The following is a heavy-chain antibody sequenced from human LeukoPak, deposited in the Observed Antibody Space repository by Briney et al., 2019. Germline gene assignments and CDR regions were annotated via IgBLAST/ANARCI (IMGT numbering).Heavy chain of an antibody. Sequence: ASVKVSCKASGFTFTRYDINWVRQASGQGLEWMGWISAYNGNTNYAQKLQGRVTMTTDTSTSTAYMELRSLRSDDTAVYYCAREGSIRLWSREFDPWGQGTLVTVSS. CDR2: ISAYNGNT. CDR3: AREGSIRLWSREFDP. V-gene: IGHV1-18*01. D-gene: IGHD6-6*01. CDR1: GFTFTRYD. J-gene: IGHJ5*02.